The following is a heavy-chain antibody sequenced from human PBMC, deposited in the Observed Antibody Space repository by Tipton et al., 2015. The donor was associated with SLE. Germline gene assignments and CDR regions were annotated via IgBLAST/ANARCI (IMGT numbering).Heavy chain of an antibody. J-gene: IGHJ6*03. Sequence: TLSLTCAVYGRSFSGYYWSWIRQPPGKGLEWIGEINLGGSTTYNPSLNSRVTISVDTSKNQFSLKLGSVTAADTAVYYCAREGYDSFYYYYYMDVWGKGTTVTVSS. V-gene: IGHV4-34*01. CDR2: INLGGST. D-gene: IGHD3-22*01. CDR3: AREGYDSFYYYYYMDV. CDR1: GRSFSGYY.